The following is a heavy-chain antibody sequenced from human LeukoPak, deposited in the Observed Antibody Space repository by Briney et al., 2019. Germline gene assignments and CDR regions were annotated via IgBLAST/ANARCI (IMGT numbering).Heavy chain of an antibody. D-gene: IGHD3-16*02. J-gene: IGHJ6*02. CDR2: INPNSGDT. CDR3: EREVWGSYPNYYYYVMDV. CDR1: GYTFTGYY. Sequence: GASVKVSCKASGYTFTGYYMHWVRQAPGQGLEWMGWINPNSGDTNYPQKFQGRVTMTRDMSISTAYMELSRLKSDDRAVYYCEREVWGSYPNYYYYVMDVWGQGTTVTVSS. V-gene: IGHV1-2*02.